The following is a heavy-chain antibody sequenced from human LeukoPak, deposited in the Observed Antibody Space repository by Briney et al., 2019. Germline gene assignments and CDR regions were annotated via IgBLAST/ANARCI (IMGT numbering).Heavy chain of an antibody. V-gene: IGHV5-51*01. CDR3: ARFTMVRGVIIIRDY. Sequence: GESLKISCQGSGYSFTSYWIGWVRQMPGKGLEWMGIIYPSDSDTRYSPSFQGQVTISADKSISTAYLQWSSLKASDTAMYYCARFTMVRGVIIIRDYWGQGTLVTVSS. CDR2: IYPSDSDT. CDR1: GYSFTSYW. D-gene: IGHD3-10*01. J-gene: IGHJ4*02.